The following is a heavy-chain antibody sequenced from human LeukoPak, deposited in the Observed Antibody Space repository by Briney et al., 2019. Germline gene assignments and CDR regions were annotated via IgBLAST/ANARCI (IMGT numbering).Heavy chain of an antibody. CDR2: IRSKANSYAT. V-gene: IGHV3-73*01. CDR1: GFTFSGSA. CDR3: TRPHIVVEPDY. Sequence: GGSLRLSCAASGFTFSGSAMHWVRQASGKGLEWVGRIRSKANSYATAYAASVKGRFTISRDDSKNTAYLQMNSLKTEDTAVYYCTRPHIVVEPDYWGQGTLVTVSS. J-gene: IGHJ4*02. D-gene: IGHD2-21*01.